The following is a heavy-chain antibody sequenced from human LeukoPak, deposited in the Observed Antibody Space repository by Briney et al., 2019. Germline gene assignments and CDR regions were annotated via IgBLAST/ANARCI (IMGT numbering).Heavy chain of an antibody. CDR1: GGSFSGYY. J-gene: IGHJ3*02. CDR2: INHSGST. CDR3: ATETAMVTRDAFDI. Sequence: PSEALSLTCAVYGGSFSGYYWSWIRQPPGKGLEWIGEINHSGSTNYNPSLKSRVTISVDTSKNQFSLKLSSVTAADTAVYYCATETAMVTRDAFDIWGQGTMVTVSS. D-gene: IGHD5-18*01. V-gene: IGHV4-34*01.